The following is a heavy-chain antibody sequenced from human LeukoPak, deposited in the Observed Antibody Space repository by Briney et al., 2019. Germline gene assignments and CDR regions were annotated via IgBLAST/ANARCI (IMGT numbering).Heavy chain of an antibody. D-gene: IGHD1-26*01. V-gene: IGHV4-59*01. CDR2: IYYSGST. Sequence: SETLSLTCTVSGGSISSYYWSWIRQPPGKGLEWIGYIYYSGSTNYNPSLKSRVTISVDTSKNQFSLKLSSVTAADTAVYYCARGFPDSGSSVCWGQGTLVTVSS. CDR1: GGSISSYY. CDR3: ARGFPDSGSSVC. J-gene: IGHJ4*02.